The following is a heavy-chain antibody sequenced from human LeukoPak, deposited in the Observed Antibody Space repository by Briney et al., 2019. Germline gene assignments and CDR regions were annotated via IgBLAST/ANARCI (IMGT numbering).Heavy chain of an antibody. V-gene: IGHV4-31*03. CDR1: GGSISSGAYY. CDR3: ARDLDFEGYGDYDLFDY. CDR2: IYYSGSS. Sequence: PSETLSLTCTVSGGSISSGAYYWNWIRQHPGKGLEWIGYIYYSGSSYYNPSLKSRVAISLDTSKNQFSLKLSSVTAADTAVYYCARDLDFEGYGDYDLFDYWGQGTLVTVSS. D-gene: IGHD4-17*01. J-gene: IGHJ4*02.